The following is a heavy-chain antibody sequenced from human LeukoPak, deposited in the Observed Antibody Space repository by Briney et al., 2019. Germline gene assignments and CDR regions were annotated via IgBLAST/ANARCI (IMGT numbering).Heavy chain of an antibody. J-gene: IGHJ6*02. CDR2: ISSSGSTI. V-gene: IGHV3-11*01. D-gene: IGHD3-9*01. CDR3: AGGDVLRYFDWLSYYYYYGMDV. CDR1: GFTFSDYY. Sequence: GGSLRLSCAASGFTFSDYYMSWIRQAPGKGLEWVSYISSSGSTIYYADSVKGRFTISRDNAKNSLYLQMNSLRAEDTAVYYRAGGDVLRYFDWLSYYYYYGMDVWGQGTTVTVSS.